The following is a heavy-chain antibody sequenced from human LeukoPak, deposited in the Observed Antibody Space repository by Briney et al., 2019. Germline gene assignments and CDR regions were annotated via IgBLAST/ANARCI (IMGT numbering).Heavy chain of an antibody. Sequence: GGSLRLSCAASGFTFSSYGMYWVRQAPAKGLEWVSAISDSGGSTYYANSVKGRFTISRDNSKNMLYLQLNSLRAEDTAVYYCAKRDASGSFFLDFWGQGTLVTVSS. CDR1: GFTFSSYG. J-gene: IGHJ4*02. D-gene: IGHD3-10*01. CDR3: AKRDASGSFFLDF. CDR2: ISDSGGST. V-gene: IGHV3-23*01.